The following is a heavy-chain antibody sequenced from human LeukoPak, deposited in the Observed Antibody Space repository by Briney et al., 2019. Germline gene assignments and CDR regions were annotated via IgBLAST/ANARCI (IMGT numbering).Heavy chain of an antibody. CDR3: ARDDLSCYYDSSGSIDY. Sequence: GGSLRLSCAASGFTFSSYGMHWVRQAPGKGLEWVAVIWYDGSNKYYADSVKGRFTISRDNSKNTLYLQMNSLRAEDTAVYYCARDDLSCYYDSSGSIDYWGQGTLVTVSS. D-gene: IGHD3-22*01. CDR1: GFTFSSYG. J-gene: IGHJ4*02. V-gene: IGHV3-33*01. CDR2: IWYDGSNK.